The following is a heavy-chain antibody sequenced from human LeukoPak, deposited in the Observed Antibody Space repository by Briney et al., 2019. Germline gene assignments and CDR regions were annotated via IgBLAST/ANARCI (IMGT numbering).Heavy chain of an antibody. CDR2: ISSSSSYI. CDR1: GFTFSSYS. V-gene: IGHV3-21*01. CDR3: AREPTTVTPIGYMDV. J-gene: IGHJ6*03. D-gene: IGHD4-17*01. Sequence: GSLRLSCAASGFTFSSYSMNWVRQAPGKGLEWVSSISSSSSYIYYADSVKGRFTISRDNAKNSLYLQMNSLRAEDTAVYYCAREPTTVTPIGYMDVWGKGTTVTVSS.